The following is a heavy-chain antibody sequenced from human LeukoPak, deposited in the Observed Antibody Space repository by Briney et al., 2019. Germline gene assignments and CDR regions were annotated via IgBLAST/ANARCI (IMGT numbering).Heavy chain of an antibody. D-gene: IGHD3-3*01. J-gene: IGHJ4*02. Sequence: GGSLRLSCAVSGFTFSSYAMSWVRQAPGKGLEWVSAISGSGGSTYYADSVKGRFTISRDNSKNTPYLQMNSLRAVDTAVYYCAKSDFWSGYPTDYWGQGTLVTVSS. CDR3: AKSDFWSGYPTDY. CDR1: GFTFSSYA. V-gene: IGHV3-23*01. CDR2: ISGSGGST.